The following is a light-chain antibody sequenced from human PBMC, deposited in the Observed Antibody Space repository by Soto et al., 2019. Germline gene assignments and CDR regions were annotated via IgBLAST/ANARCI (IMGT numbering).Light chain of an antibody. V-gene: IGKV3-20*01. J-gene: IGKJ1*01. Sequence: EIVLTQSPGTLSLSPGERATLSCRASQSVSSSFLAWYQQKPGQAPRLLIYGASSRATGIPDRFSGSGSGPDFTLTTSRREPEDFAVYYCQQNGSSPWTFGQGTKVDIK. CDR2: GAS. CDR1: QSVSSSF. CDR3: QQNGSSPWT.